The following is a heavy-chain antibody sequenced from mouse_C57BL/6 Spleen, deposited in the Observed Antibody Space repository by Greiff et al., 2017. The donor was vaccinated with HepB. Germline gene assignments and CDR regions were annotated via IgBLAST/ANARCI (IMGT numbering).Heavy chain of an antibody. Sequence: VQLQQSGAELVKPGASVKISCKASGYAFSSYWMNWVKQRPGKGLEWIGQICPGDGDTNYNGKFKGKATLTADKSSSTAYMQLSSLTSEDSAVYFCARSVGYGTAWFAYWGQGTLVTVSA. D-gene: IGHD2-10*02. V-gene: IGHV1-80*01. J-gene: IGHJ3*01. CDR2: ICPGDGDT. CDR1: GYAFSSYW. CDR3: ARSVGYGTAWFAY.